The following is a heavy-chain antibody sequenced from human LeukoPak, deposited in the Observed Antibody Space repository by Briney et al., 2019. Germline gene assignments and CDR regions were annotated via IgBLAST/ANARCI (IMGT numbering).Heavy chain of an antibody. J-gene: IGHJ4*02. D-gene: IGHD3-22*01. Sequence: PGGSLRLSCAASGFTFSSYAMSWVRQAPGKGLEWVSAISGSGGSTYYADSVKGRFTISRDNSKNTLYLQMNSLRAEDTAVYYCAKGHGVRGYYQTVDYWGQGTLVTVSS. CDR3: AKGHGVRGYYQTVDY. CDR1: GFTFSSYA. V-gene: IGHV3-23*01. CDR2: ISGSGGST.